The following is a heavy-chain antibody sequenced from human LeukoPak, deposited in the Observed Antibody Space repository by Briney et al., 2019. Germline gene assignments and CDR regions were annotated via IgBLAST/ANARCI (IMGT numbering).Heavy chain of an antibody. V-gene: IGHV1-46*01. D-gene: IGHD2-21*02. CDR1: GYTFTSYY. J-gene: IGHJ4*02. CDR2: INPSGGST. CDR3: ARVGWDPAYCGGDCYPDY. Sequence: GASVKVSCKASGYTFTSYYMHWVRQAPGQGLEWMGIINPSGGSTSYAQKFQGRVTMTRDTSTSTVYMELSSLRSEDTAVYYCARVGWDPAYCGGDCYPDYWGQGTLVTVSS.